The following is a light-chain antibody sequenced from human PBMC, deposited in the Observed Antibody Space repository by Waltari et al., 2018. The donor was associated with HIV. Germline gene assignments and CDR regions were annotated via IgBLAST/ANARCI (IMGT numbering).Light chain of an antibody. J-gene: IGKJ1*01. V-gene: IGKV2-28*01. Sequence: DIVMSQFPLTLPVTPGEPASTYCNSSQILLHSNGYNFLDWYFQRPGQSPQHLIYMASYRASGVPDRISGSGSRTNFTLRIGRVATEDVVVYYCLQARQTPWTFGQGTKVEI. CDR2: MAS. CDR3: LQARQTPWT. CDR1: QILLHSNGYNF.